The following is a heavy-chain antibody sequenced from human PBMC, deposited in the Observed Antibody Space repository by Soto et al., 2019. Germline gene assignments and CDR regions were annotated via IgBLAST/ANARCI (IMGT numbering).Heavy chain of an antibody. J-gene: IGHJ6*02. D-gene: IGHD4-17*01. CDR2: SSYGGSNK. V-gene: IGHV3-30*18. CDR1: GFTFSALG. CDR3: AKGPLRFPDYDDYAEYSYCMDV. Sequence: QMNLVESGGGVVQPGTSLRLSCIASGFTFSALGMHWVRQAPGKGLEWVAISSYGGSNKYYGDSVQGRFSISRDNSRDTLYLQMNGLRDEDTAVYYCAKGPLRFPDYDDYAEYSYCMDVWGQGTTVTVAS.